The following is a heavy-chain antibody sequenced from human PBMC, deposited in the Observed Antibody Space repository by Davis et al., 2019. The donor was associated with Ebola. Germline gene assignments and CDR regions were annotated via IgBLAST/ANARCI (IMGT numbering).Heavy chain of an antibody. CDR1: GYTFTNYY. J-gene: IGHJ5*02. CDR2: INTNTGNP. Sequence: ASVQVSCKASGYTFTNYYMHWVRQAPGQGLEWMGWINTNTGNPTYAQGFTGRFVFSLDTSVSTAYLQISSLKAEDTAVYYCARGRNWFDPWGQGTLVTVSS. V-gene: IGHV7-4-1*02. CDR3: ARGRNWFDP.